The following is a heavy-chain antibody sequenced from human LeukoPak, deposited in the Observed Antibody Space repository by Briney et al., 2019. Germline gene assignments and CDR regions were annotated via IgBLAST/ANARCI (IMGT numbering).Heavy chain of an antibody. CDR1: GGSISSYY. CDR2: IYTSGST. V-gene: IGHV4-4*07. D-gene: IGHD2-15*01. Sequence: SETLSLTCTVSGGSISSYYWSWIRQPAGKGLEWIGRIYTSGSTNYNPSLKSRVTMSVDTSKNQFSLKLSSVTAADTAVYYCAGEDCSGGSWYYYYYYGMDVWGQGTTVTVSS. CDR3: AGEDCSGGSWYYYYYYGMDV. J-gene: IGHJ6*02.